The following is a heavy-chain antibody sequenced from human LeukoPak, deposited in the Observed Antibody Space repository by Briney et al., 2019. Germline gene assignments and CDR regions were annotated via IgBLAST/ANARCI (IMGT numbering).Heavy chain of an antibody. Sequence: PSETLSLTCVVSGGSISSTSYYWGWIRQPPGKGLEWIGSIYYSGSTYYSPSFKSRVTISVDTSKNQFSLKLSSVTAADTAVYYCARAPHFFDISGSRYYFDYWGQGTLVTVSS. CDR2: IYYSGST. CDR1: GGSISSTSYY. V-gene: IGHV4-39*07. D-gene: IGHD3-22*01. CDR3: ARAPHFFDISGSRYYFDY. J-gene: IGHJ4*02.